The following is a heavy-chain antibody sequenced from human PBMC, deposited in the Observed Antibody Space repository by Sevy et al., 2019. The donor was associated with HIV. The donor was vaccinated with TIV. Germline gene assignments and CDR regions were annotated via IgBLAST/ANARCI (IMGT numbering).Heavy chain of an antibody. CDR3: ARGMSAYLLANGMDV. D-gene: IGHD3-3*01. Sequence: ASVKVSCKAYGYTFSDYYMHWVRQPPGQGLEWMGWINPNRGGTNYAHKFQGRVTMTRDTSISTAYMELSSLRSDDTAIYYCARGMSAYLLANGMDVWGQGTTVTVSS. CDR2: INPNRGGT. J-gene: IGHJ6*02. V-gene: IGHV1-2*07. CDR1: GYTFSDYY.